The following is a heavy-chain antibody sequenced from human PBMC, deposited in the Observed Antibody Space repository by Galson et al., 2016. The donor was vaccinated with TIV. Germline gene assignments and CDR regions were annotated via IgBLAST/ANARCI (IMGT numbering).Heavy chain of an antibody. J-gene: IGHJ5*02. V-gene: IGHV3-23*01. D-gene: IGHD7-27*01. Sequence: SLRLSCAASGFTFSSYALTWVRQAPGKGLEWVSGISGSGFSTFYADSVKGRLTISRDNSKNTLDLQMNILRAEETAIYYCAKDTGSQPRNWFDPWGQGTLVTVSS. CDR2: ISGSGFST. CDR3: AKDTGSQPRNWFDP. CDR1: GFTFSSYA.